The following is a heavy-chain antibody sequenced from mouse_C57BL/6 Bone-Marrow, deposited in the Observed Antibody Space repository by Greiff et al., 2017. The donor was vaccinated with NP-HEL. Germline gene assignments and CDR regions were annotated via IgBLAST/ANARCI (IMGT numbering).Heavy chain of an antibody. D-gene: IGHD1-1*01. V-gene: IGHV14-3*01. J-gene: IGHJ2*01. CDR2: IDPANGNT. Sequence: EVQGVESVAELVRPGASVKLSCTASGFNIKNTYMHWVKQRPEQGLEWIGRIDPANGNTKYAPKFQGKATITADTSSNTAYLQLSSLTSEDTAIYYCAEIYYYGSSYPSDYWGQGTTLTVSS. CDR1: GFNIKNTY. CDR3: AEIYYYGSSYPSDY.